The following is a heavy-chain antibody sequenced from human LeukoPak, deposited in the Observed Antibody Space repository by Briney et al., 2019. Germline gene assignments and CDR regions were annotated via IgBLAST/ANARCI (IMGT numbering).Heavy chain of an antibody. CDR3: AKGGYCSSTSCYVGWFDP. Sequence: PGGSLRLSCAASGFTFSSYVMNWVRQAPGKGLEWVSVISGGGGSTNYADSVKGRFTISRDNSKNTLFLQMNSLRAEDTAVYYCAKGGYCSSTSCYVGWFDPWGQGTLVTVSS. V-gene: IGHV3-23*01. CDR1: GFTFSSYV. D-gene: IGHD2-2*01. J-gene: IGHJ5*02. CDR2: ISGGGGST.